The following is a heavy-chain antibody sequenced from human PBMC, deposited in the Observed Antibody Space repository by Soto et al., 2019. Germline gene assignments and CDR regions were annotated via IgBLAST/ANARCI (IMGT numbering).Heavy chain of an antibody. CDR2: INHSGST. V-gene: IGHV4-34*01. CDR1: CGSFSGYY. CDR3: ARAVYYDYVWGSYRYDWFDP. J-gene: IGHJ5*02. D-gene: IGHD3-16*02. Sequence: SETLSLTCAVYCGSFSGYYWSWIRQPPGRGLEWIGEINHSGSTNYNPSLKSRVTISVDTSKNQFSLKLSSVTTADTAVYYCARAVYYDYVWGSYRYDWFDPWGQGTLVTVSS.